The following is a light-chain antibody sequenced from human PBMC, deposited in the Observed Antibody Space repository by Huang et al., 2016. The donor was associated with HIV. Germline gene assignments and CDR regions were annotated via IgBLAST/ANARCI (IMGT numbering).Light chain of an antibody. CDR1: QILSSRS. V-gene: IGKV3-20*01. J-gene: IGKJ2*01. CDR2: GAS. CDR3: QQYDSSPYT. Sequence: EAVLTQSPVTLSLSAAERATLSCRASQILSSRSLAWDQQKPGQAPRLLIYGASRRATDIPARFSGSGSGTDFALTISGLEPEDCAVYFCQQYDSSPYTFGQGTQLEIK.